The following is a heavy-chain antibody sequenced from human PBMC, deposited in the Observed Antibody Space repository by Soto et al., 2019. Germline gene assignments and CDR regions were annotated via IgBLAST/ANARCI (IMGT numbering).Heavy chain of an antibody. J-gene: IGHJ4*02. Sequence: QVQLQESGPGLVKPSQTLSLTCPVSGGSFRSGDHYWTWIRQHPGKGLEYIGYIYFSGSTYYHPSLTSRVTIAIDTSANQFALRLSSVTAADTAGYYCARWQGYTYGDYWGQGTLVTVSA. CDR3: ARWQGYTYGDY. CDR2: IYFSGST. V-gene: IGHV4-31*03. CDR1: GGSFRSGDHY. D-gene: IGHD5-18*01.